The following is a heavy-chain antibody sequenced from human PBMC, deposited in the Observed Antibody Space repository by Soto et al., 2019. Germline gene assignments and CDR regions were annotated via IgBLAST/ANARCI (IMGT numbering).Heavy chain of an antibody. Sequence: LRLSCAASGFTFSSYDMQWVRQVTGKGLEWVSSIGKGGDTYYAGSVKGRFTISRENAKNSLYLQMSSLRAGDTAVYYCVRDPAGHRMDVWGQGTTVTVSS. D-gene: IGHD3-10*01. V-gene: IGHV3-13*01. CDR1: GFTFSSYD. CDR3: VRDPAGHRMDV. J-gene: IGHJ6*02. CDR2: IGKGGDT.